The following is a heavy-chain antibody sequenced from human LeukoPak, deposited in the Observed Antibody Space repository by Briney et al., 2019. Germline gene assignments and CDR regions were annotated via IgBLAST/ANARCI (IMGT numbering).Heavy chain of an antibody. CDR2: IHYSGST. CDR3: ARLYYYDSSGYVDY. V-gene: IGHV4-39*01. Sequence: SETLSLTCTVSGGSISSSNSYWGWIRQPPGKGLEWIGSIHYSGSTYYNPSLKGRVTISVDTSKNQFFLKLSSMTAADTAVYYCARLYYYDSSGYVDYWGQGTLVAVSS. J-gene: IGHJ4*02. D-gene: IGHD3-22*01. CDR1: GGSISSSNSY.